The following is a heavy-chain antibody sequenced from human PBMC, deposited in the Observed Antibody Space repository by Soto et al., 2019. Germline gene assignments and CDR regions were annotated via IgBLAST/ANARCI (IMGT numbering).Heavy chain of an antibody. CDR3: AREDWSDAFDI. D-gene: IGHD3-9*01. CDR2: INAGNGNT. V-gene: IGHV1-3*01. J-gene: IGHJ3*02. Sequence: QVQLVQSGAEVKKPGASVKVSCKASGYTFTSYAMHWVRQAPGQRLEWMGWINAGNGNTKYSQKFQGRVTITRDTSASTAYMELSSLRSEDTAVCYCAREDWSDAFDIWGQGTMVTVSS. CDR1: GYTFTSYA.